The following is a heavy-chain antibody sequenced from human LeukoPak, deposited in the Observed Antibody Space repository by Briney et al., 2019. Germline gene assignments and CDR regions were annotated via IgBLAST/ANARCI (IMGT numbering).Heavy chain of an antibody. Sequence: GGSLRLSCAASGFTFSSYAMNWVRQAPGKGLEWVSVISGSGDSTYYVDSVKGRFTISRDNSKNTVYLQMNSLRAEDTAVYYCAKNQMMRLISYYYYGMDVWAKGPRSTSP. D-gene: IGHD3-16*01. CDR2: ISGSGDST. J-gene: IGHJ6*02. V-gene: IGHV3-23*01. CDR1: GFTFSSYA. CDR3: AKNQMMRLISYYYYGMDV.